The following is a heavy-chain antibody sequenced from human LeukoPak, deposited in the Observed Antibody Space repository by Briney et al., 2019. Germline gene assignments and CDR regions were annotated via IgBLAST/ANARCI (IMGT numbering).Heavy chain of an antibody. V-gene: IGHV3-48*02. CDR2: ISASSSTM. CDR3: ARDAGTGYFDY. D-gene: IGHD2-8*02. J-gene: IGHJ4*02. CDR1: GFTFSSFS. Sequence: GGSLRFSCVASGFTFSSFSMNWVRQAPGKGLEWISYISASSSTMYYADSVKGRFTISRDNAKNSLSLQINSLRDEDTAVFYCARDAGTGYFDYWGQGTLVTVSS.